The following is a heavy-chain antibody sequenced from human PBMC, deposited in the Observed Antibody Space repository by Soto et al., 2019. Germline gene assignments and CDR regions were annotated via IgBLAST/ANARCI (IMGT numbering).Heavy chain of an antibody. CDR3: ATLPWAVTGLNL. Sequence: DVQLLESGGDFVHAGGSLRPSCAPSGFTFSTYVMTWVRQAPGKGLEWVSSISASGGSTYYADSVKGRFTISRDNSRNTLYLQMNSLRAEDTAVYYCATLPWAVTGLNLWGQGTLVTVSS. CDR2: ISASGGST. CDR1: GFTFSTYV. D-gene: IGHD2-21*02. V-gene: IGHV3-23*01. J-gene: IGHJ4*02.